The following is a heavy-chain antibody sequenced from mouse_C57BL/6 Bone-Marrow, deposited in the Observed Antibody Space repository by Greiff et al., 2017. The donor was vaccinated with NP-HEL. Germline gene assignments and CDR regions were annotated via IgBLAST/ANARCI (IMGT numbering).Heavy chain of an antibody. CDR3: ARAKFYDYDYY. V-gene: IGHV1-50*01. D-gene: IGHD2-4*01. CDR2: IDPSDSYT. Sequence: VQLQQPGAELVKPGASVKLSCKASGYTFTSYWMQWVKQRPGQGLEWIGEIDPSDSYTNYNQKFKGKATLTVDTSSSTAYMQLSSLTSEDSAVYYCARAKFYDYDYYWGQGTTLTVSS. CDR1: GYTFTSYW. J-gene: IGHJ2*01.